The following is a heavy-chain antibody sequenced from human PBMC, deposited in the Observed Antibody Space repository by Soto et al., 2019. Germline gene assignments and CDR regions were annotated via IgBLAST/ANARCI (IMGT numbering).Heavy chain of an antibody. Sequence: EVQLVESGGGLVQPGGSLILSCAASGFPFSGTAMHWVRQASGKGLEWVGLIRSKRKNYATGYAASVKGRFTISRDESKTTAYLQMNNLKTEDTAVYYCTRAVSDSSASWFDPWGQGTLVTVSS. CDR3: TRAVSDSSASWFDP. D-gene: IGHD6-6*01. V-gene: IGHV3-73*02. CDR2: IRSKRKNYAT. J-gene: IGHJ5*02. CDR1: GFPFSGTA.